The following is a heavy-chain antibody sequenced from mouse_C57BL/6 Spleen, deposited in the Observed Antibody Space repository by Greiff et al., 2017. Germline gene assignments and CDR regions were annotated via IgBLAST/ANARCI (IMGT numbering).Heavy chain of an antibody. D-gene: IGHD2-3*01. CDR2: ISNGGGST. Sequence: DVKLVESGGGLVQPGGSLKLSCAASGFTFSDYYMYWVRQTPETRLEWVAYISNGGGSTYYPDTVKGRFTISRDNAKNTLYLQMSRLTSEDTAMYYCARHGYYDLFAMDYWGQGTSVTVSS. CDR1: GFTFSDYY. J-gene: IGHJ4*01. V-gene: IGHV5-12*01. CDR3: ARHGYYDLFAMDY.